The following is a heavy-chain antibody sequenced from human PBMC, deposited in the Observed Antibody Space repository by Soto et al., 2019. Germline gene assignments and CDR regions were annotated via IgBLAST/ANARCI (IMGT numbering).Heavy chain of an antibody. Sequence: QVQLVESGGGVVQPGRSLRLSCAASGFTFSSSGMHWVRQAPGKGLDWVTVIWYDGSNKYYADSVKGRFTISRDNSKNTLYLQMNSLRAEDTAVYYCARDGSSSHDSSFDYWGQGTLVTVSS. V-gene: IGHV3-33*01. D-gene: IGHD6-6*01. J-gene: IGHJ4*02. CDR1: GFTFSSSG. CDR2: IWYDGSNK. CDR3: ARDGSSSHDSSFDY.